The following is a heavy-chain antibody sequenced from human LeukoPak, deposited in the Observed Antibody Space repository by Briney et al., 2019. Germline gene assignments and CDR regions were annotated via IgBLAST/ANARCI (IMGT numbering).Heavy chain of an antibody. D-gene: IGHD2-8*01. CDR1: GYTFTSYG. Sequence: GASVKVSCKASGYTFTSYGISWVRQAPGQGLEWMGWISAYNGNTNYAQKLQGRVTMTTDTSTSTAYMELTSLRSDHTAVYYCARGDSLRDIVLMVYATSGAFDIWGQGTMVTVSS. CDR3: ARGDSLRDIVLMVYATSGAFDI. V-gene: IGHV1-18*01. J-gene: IGHJ3*02. CDR2: ISAYNGNT.